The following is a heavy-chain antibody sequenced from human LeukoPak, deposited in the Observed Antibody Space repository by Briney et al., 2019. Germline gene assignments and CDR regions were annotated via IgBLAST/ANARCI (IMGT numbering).Heavy chain of an antibody. V-gene: IGHV1-69*05. CDR1: GYTFTGYY. CDR3: ATRPRVSSYNWFDP. D-gene: IGHD6-6*01. Sequence: SVKVSCKASGYTFTGYYMHWVRQAPGQGLEWMGRIIPIFGTANYAQKFQGRVTITTDESTSTAYMELSSLRSEDTAVYYCATRPRVSSYNWFDPWGQGTLVTVSS. J-gene: IGHJ5*02. CDR2: IIPIFGTA.